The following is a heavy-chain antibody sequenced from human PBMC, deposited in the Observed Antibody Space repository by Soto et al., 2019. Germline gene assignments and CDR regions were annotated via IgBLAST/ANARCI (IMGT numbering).Heavy chain of an antibody. V-gene: IGHV3-15*07. CDR1: GFTFTNAW. J-gene: IGHJ4*01. D-gene: IGHD3-22*01. Sequence: PGGSLRLSCAASGFTFTNAWINWVRQAPGKGLEWVGRIKSKTDGGTTDYAEPVKGRFAISRDDSNNMVYLQMNRLKIEDTAVYYCTTDSYSTIIIVRFDYWGHGTLVTAPQ. CDR3: TTDSYSTIIIVRFDY. CDR2: IKSKTDGGTT.